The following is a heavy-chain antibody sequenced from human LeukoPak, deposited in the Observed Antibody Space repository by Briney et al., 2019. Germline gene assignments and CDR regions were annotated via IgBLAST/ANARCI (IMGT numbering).Heavy chain of an antibody. V-gene: IGHV3-23*01. J-gene: IGHJ4*02. CDR2: ISGSGDTT. Sequence: GGTLRLSCAASGFTFSSYGMTWVRQAPGKGLEWVSIISGSGDTTYYADSVKGRFTISRDNAKNSLYLQMNSLRSEDTAVYYCARSKTRHFSAAVVWGQGTLVTVSS. CDR1: GFTFSSYG. D-gene: IGHD6-13*01. CDR3: ARSKTRHFSAAVV.